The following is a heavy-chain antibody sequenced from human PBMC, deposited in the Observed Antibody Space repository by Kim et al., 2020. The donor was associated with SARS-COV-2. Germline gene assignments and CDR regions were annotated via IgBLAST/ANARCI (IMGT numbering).Heavy chain of an antibody. CDR2: ISSSSSTI. D-gene: IGHD2-15*01. CDR3: ARDGLGGRPQHYYYGMDV. CDR1: GFTFSSYS. J-gene: IGHJ6*02. V-gene: IGHV3-48*02. Sequence: GGSLRLSCAASGFTFSSYSMNWVRQAPGKGLEWVSYISSSSSTIYYADSVKGRFTISRDNAKNSLYLQMNSLRDEDTAVYYCARDGLGGRPQHYYYGMDVWGQGTTVTVSS.